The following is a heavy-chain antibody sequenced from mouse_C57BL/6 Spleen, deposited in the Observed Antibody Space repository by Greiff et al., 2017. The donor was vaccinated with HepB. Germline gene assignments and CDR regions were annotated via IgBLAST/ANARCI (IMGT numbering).Heavy chain of an antibody. D-gene: IGHD2-1*01. CDR2: IDPETGGT. CDR3: TRGGIYYGNYGYFDV. V-gene: IGHV1-15*01. CDR1: GYTFTDYE. J-gene: IGHJ1*03. Sequence: VQLQQSGAELVRPGASVTLSCKASGYTFTDYEMHWVKQTPVHGLEWIGAIDPETGGTAYNQKFKGKAILTADKSSSTAYMELRSLTSEDSAVYYCTRGGIYYGNYGYFDVWGTGTTVTVSS.